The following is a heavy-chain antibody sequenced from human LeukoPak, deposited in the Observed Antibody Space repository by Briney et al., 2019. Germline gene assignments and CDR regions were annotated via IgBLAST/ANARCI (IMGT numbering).Heavy chain of an antibody. Sequence: GGSLRLSCAASGFTFRSYEMNWVRQAPGKGLEWVSYISSSGSTIYYADSVKGRFTISRDNAKNSLYLQMNSLRAEDTAVYYCARDDAAGTVFDYWGQGTLVTVSS. V-gene: IGHV3-48*03. CDR2: ISSSGSTI. CDR3: ARDDAAGTVFDY. D-gene: IGHD6-19*01. J-gene: IGHJ4*02. CDR1: GFTFRSYE.